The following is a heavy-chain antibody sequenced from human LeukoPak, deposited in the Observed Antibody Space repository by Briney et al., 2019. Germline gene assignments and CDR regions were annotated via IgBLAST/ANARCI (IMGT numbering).Heavy chain of an antibody. CDR1: GGSISSYY. V-gene: IGHV4-59*01. D-gene: IGHD2-2*01. CDR3: ARQFCTSTSCYGADAFAI. Sequence: SETLSLTCTVSGGSISSYYWSWIRQPPGKGLEWIGYVHDNGNTNYNPSLNSRATISADTSKNQVPLRLTSVTAADTAMYYCARQFCTSTSCYGADAFAIWGQGTMVMVSS. CDR2: VHDNGNT. J-gene: IGHJ3*02.